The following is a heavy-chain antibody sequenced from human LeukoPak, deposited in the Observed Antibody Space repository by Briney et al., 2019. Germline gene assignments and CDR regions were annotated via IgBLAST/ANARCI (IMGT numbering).Heavy chain of an antibody. Sequence: PGGSLRLSCAASGFTFSAYVIHWVRQAPGKGLEWVAVISYDGSNKNYAHSVKGRFTISRDISKKTLYLQMSGLRAEDTAFYYCAKDKGIAAPGSYYYMDVWGKGTTVTVSS. CDR2: ISYDGSNK. CDR3: AKDKGIAAPGSYYYMDV. V-gene: IGHV3-30*18. J-gene: IGHJ6*03. D-gene: IGHD6-13*01. CDR1: GFTFSAYV.